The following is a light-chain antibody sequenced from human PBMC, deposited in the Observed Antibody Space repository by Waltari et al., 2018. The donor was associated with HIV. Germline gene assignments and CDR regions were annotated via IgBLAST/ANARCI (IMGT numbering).Light chain of an antibody. J-gene: IGLJ1*01. CDR1: SLRSPY. CDR2: GKN. V-gene: IGLV3-19*01. Sequence: SSELTQDPAVSVALGQTVRLTCQGDSLRSPYASWYQQKPGQAPVLLIYGKNNRPSGIPDRFSGSSSGNTASLTITGAQAEDEADYYCNSRDTSGNHLEVFGTGTKVTVL. CDR3: NSRDTSGNHLEV.